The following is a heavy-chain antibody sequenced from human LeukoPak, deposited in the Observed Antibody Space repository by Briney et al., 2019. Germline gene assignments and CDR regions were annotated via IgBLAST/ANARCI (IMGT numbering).Heavy chain of an antibody. CDR1: GGSISSSGYY. CDR2: ISSGGST. J-gene: IGHJ4*02. D-gene: IGHD3-22*01. CDR3: ARRSYNGSGYYYVDY. V-gene: IGHV4-39*01. Sequence: SETLSLTCTVSGGSISSSGYYWGWIRQPPGKGLEWIGSISSGGSTHYIPSLKSRVTISVDTSKNQFSLKLSSVTAADTAVYYCARRSYNGSGYYYVDYWGQGTLVTVSS.